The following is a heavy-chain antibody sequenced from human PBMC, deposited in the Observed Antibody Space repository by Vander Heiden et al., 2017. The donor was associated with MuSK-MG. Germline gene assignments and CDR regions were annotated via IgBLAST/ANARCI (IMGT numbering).Heavy chain of an antibody. CDR2: IYYSGST. D-gene: IGHD1-26*01. Sequence: QLQLQESGPGLVKPSETLSLTCTVSGGSISSRSYYWGWIRQPPGKGLEWIGSIYYSGSTYYNPSLKSRVTISVDTSKNQFSLKLSSVTAADTAVYYCARRGEWELLSFDIWGQGTMVTVSS. CDR1: GGSISSRSYY. CDR3: ARRGEWELLSFDI. V-gene: IGHV4-39*01. J-gene: IGHJ3*02.